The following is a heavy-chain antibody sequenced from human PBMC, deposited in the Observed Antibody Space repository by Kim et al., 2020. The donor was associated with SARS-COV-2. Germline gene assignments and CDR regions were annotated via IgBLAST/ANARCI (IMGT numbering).Heavy chain of an antibody. J-gene: IGHJ4*02. CDR3: ARELITLVRGVRDSLGY. Sequence: ASVKVSCKASGYTFTGYYMHWVRQAPGQGLEWMGWINPNSGGTNYAQKFPGRVTMTRDTSISTAYMELSRLRSDDTAEYYCARELITLVRGVRDSLGYWGQGTLVTVS. D-gene: IGHD3-10*01. CDR2: INPNSGGT. V-gene: IGHV1-2*02. CDR1: GYTFTGYY.